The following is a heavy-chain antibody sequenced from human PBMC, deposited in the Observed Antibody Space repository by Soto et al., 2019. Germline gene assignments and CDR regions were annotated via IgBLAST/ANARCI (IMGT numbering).Heavy chain of an antibody. J-gene: IGHJ4*02. CDR3: ARDFYGSGSYYRVRFDY. D-gene: IGHD3-10*01. V-gene: IGHV1-69*01. Sequence: QVQLVQSGSEVKKPGSSVKVSCKSSGGTFSSYAITWVRQAPGQGLEWMGGIIPIFGPTNYAQKFQGRVTITAVESTGRAYMEVRSLRSEDTAVYYCARDFYGSGSYYRVRFDYWGQGALVTVSS. CDR1: GGTFSSYA. CDR2: IIPIFGPT.